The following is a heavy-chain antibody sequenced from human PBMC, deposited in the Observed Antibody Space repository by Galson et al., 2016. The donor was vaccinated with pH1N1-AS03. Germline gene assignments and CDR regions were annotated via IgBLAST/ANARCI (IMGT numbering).Heavy chain of an antibody. J-gene: IGHJ4*02. D-gene: IGHD3-3*01. CDR3: ARLYDMWSGYPSFDS. V-gene: IGHV4-59*13. CDR1: GGSITTNY. CDR2: ISYSGFT. Sequence: ETLSLTCTISGGSITTNYWIWIRQPPGKGLQWIGYISYSGFTNYNPSLRSRVAISIDTSKNQFSLKTRSVAAADTALYFCARLYDMWSGYPSFDSWGQGILVTVSS.